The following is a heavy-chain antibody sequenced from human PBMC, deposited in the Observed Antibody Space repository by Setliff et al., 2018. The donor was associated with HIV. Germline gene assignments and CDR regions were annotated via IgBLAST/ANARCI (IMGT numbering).Heavy chain of an antibody. CDR1: DGYINSGAEY. CDR2: IYYGGER. D-gene: IGHD3-22*01. V-gene: IGHV4-31*03. CDR3: ARADYDTRGVAEYFHR. J-gene: IGHJ1*01. Sequence: SETLSLTCTVSDGYINSGAEYWGWIRHHPGKGLEWIGYIYYGGERYYNPSLKGRVSLSMDTSKNQFSLKLSSVTVADTAMYYCARADYDTRGVAEYFHRWGQGTQVTVSS.